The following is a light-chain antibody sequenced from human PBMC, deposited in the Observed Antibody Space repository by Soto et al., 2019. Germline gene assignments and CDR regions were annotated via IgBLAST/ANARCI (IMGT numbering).Light chain of an antibody. Sequence: QSVLTQPPSVSGAPGQRVTISCTGSSSNIGAGYDVHWYQQLPGTAPKLLIYGNNNRPSGVPDRFSASKSGTSASLAITGLQADDEADYYSQSYDNSLSGSRVFGTGTKLTVL. J-gene: IGLJ1*01. V-gene: IGLV1-40*01. CDR3: QSYDNSLSGSRV. CDR2: GNN. CDR1: SSNIGAGYD.